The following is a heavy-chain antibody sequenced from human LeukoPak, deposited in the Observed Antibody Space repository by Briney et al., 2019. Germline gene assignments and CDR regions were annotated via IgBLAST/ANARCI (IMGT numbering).Heavy chain of an antibody. V-gene: IGHV4-39*01. D-gene: IGHD3-9*01. Sequence: SETLSLTCTVSGGSISSSSHYWGWIRQPPGKGLEWIGSIYYSGSTYCNPSLKSRVTISVDTSKNQFSLKLSSVTAADTAVYCCASSYYDILTGYSLGGFYFDHWGQGTLVTVSS. CDR2: IYYSGST. CDR3: ASSYYDILTGYSLGGFYFDH. J-gene: IGHJ4*02. CDR1: GGSISSSSHY.